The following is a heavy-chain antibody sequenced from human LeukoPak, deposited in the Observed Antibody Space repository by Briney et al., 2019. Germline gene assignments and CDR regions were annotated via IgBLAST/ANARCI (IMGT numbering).Heavy chain of an antibody. J-gene: IGHJ4*02. CDR2: ISSSGSTI. D-gene: IGHD2-21*01. CDR3: ARDGGHHYGDHYFDY. CDR1: GFTFSNYE. V-gene: IGHV3-48*03. Sequence: GGSLRLSCAASGFTFSNYEMNWVRQAPGKGLEWTSYISSSGSTIYYADSVKGRFTISRDNAKNLLDLQMNSLRAEDTAVYYCARDGGHHYGDHYFDYWRRGTLVTVSS.